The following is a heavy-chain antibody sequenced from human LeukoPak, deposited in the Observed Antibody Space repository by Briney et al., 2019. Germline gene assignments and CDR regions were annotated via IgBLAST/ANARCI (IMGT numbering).Heavy chain of an antibody. D-gene: IGHD6-13*01. V-gene: IGHV3-30*02. Sequence: GGSLRLSCAASGFTFSSYGMHWVRQAPGKGLEWVAFIRYDGSNKYYADSVKGRFTISRDNSKNTLYLQMNSLRAEDTAVYYCANPLAAAGKGGYWGQGTLVTVSS. CDR1: GFTFSSYG. CDR3: ANPLAAAGKGGY. CDR2: IRYDGSNK. J-gene: IGHJ4*02.